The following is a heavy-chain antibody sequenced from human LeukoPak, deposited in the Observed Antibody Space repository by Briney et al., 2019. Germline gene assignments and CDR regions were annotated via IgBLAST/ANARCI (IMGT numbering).Heavy chain of an antibody. J-gene: IGHJ4*02. CDR1: GFTFSSYA. Sequence: GGSLRLSCAALGFTFSSYAMSWVRQAPGKGLEWVSAISGSGGSTYYADSVKGRFTISRDNSKNTLYLQMNSLRAEDTAVYYCAKDEYYYDSSGDFDYWGQGTLVTVSS. D-gene: IGHD3-22*01. CDR3: AKDEYYYDSSGDFDY. V-gene: IGHV3-23*01. CDR2: ISGSGGST.